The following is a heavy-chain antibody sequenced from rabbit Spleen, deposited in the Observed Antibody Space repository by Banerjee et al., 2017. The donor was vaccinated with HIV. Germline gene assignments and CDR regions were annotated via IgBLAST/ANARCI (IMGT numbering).Heavy chain of an antibody. CDR1: GFSFSSSYY. Sequence: QSLEESGGDLVKPGASLTLTCTASGFSFSSSYYMCWVRQAPGKGLEWIACIYAGSSGSTYYASWAKGRFTISKTSSTTVTLQMTSLTAADTATYFCARDASSSTYYPYFNLWGPGTLVTVS. J-gene: IGHJ4*01. V-gene: IGHV1S40*01. CDR2: IYAGSSGST. D-gene: IGHD1-1*01. CDR3: ARDASSSTYYPYFNL.